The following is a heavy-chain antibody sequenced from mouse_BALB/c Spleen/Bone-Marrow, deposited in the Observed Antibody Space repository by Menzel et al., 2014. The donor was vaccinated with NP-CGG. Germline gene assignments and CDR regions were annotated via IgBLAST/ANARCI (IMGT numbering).Heavy chain of an antibody. CDR3: ARDTGNYVRFAY. J-gene: IGHJ3*01. D-gene: IGHD2-1*01. V-gene: IGHV7-3*02. CDR2: IRNKANGYTT. Sequence: DVMLVESGGGLVQPGGSLRLSCATSGFTFTDYHMSWVRQPPGKALEWLGFIRNKANGYTTEYSASVKGRFTISRDNSQSILYLQMNTLRAEDSATYYCARDTGNYVRFAYWGQGTLVTVSA. CDR1: GFTFTDYH.